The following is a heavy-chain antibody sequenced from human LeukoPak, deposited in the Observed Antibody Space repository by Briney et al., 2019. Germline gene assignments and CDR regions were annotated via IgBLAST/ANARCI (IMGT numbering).Heavy chain of an antibody. Sequence: GRSLRLSCAASGFTFSSYGMHWVRQAPGKGLEWVAVISYDGSNKYYADSVKGRFTISRDNSKNTLYLQMNSLRAEDTAVYYCAKEMVVAAYTGWLDPWGQGTLVTVSS. CDR3: AKEMVVAAYTGWLDP. J-gene: IGHJ5*02. CDR2: ISYDGSNK. D-gene: IGHD2-15*01. CDR1: GFTFSSYG. V-gene: IGHV3-30*18.